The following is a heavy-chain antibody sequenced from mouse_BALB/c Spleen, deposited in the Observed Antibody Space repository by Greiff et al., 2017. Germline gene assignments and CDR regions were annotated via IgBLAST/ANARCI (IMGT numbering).Heavy chain of an antibody. J-gene: IGHJ3*01. D-gene: IGHD2-1*01. CDR2: ISYDGSN. Sequence: EVKLEESGPGLVKPSQSLSLTCSVTGYSITSGYYWNWIRQFPGNKLKWMGYISYDGSNNYNPSLKNRISITRDTSKNQFFLKLNSVTTEDTATYYCARDGNYPAWFAYWGQGTLVTVSA. CDR3: ARDGNYPAWFAY. V-gene: IGHV3-6*02. CDR1: GYSITSGYY.